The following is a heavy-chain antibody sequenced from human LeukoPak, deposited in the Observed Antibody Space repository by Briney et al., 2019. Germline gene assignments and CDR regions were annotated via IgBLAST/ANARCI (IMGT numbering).Heavy chain of an antibody. CDR3: ARDALYSYSPPGDY. CDR2: INGNGGGT. V-gene: IGHV1-46*01. CDR1: GYTFTSYY. J-gene: IGHJ4*02. Sequence: ASVKVSCKASGYTFTSYYMHWVRQAPGQGLEWMGIINGNGGGTRYAQKFQGRVTMTVDMSTSTVYMELNSLRSVDTAVYYCARDALYSYSPPGDYWGQGTLVTVSS. D-gene: IGHD1-26*01.